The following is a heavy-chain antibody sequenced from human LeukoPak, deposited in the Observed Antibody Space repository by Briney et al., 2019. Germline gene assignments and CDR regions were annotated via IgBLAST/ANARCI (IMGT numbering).Heavy chain of an antibody. J-gene: IGHJ4*02. D-gene: IGHD3-16*01. CDR1: GFTFTDHP. V-gene: IGHV3-69-1*01. Sequence: GESLRLSCVASGFTFTDHPMNWVRQAPGKGLEWISYIGGDGIAFYADSVKGRFTASKDDARKSMYLQMNSLRIEDTAVYYCAKDRANWAIDDWGQGTQVTVSS. CDR2: IGGDGIA. CDR3: AKDRANWAIDD.